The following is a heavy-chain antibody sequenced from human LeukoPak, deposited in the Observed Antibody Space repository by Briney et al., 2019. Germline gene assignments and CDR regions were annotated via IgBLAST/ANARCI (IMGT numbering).Heavy chain of an antibody. CDR2: ISSNGGST. CDR3: VKVDRRDGYNYLDY. CDR1: GFTFSNSG. D-gene: IGHD5-24*01. J-gene: IGHJ4*02. Sequence: GGSLRLSCAASGFTFSNSGMSWVRQAPGKGLEFVSAISSNGGSTYYADSVKGRFTISRDNSKNTLYLQMSSLRTDDTAVYYCVKVDRRDGYNYLDYWGQGTLVTVSS. V-gene: IGHV3-64D*06.